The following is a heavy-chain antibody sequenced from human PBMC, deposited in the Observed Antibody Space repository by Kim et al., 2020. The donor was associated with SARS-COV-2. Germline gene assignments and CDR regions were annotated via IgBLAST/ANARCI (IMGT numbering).Heavy chain of an antibody. CDR1: GGSISSSSYY. D-gene: IGHD3-10*01. CDR3: ARLEGVILYFDY. J-gene: IGHJ4*02. CDR2: IYYSGST. V-gene: IGHV4-39*01. Sequence: SETLSLTCTVSGGSISSSSYYWGWIRQPPGKGLEWIGSIYYSGSTYYNPSLKSRVTISVDTSKNQFSLKLSSVTAADTAVYYCARLEGVILYFDYWGQRTLVTVSS.